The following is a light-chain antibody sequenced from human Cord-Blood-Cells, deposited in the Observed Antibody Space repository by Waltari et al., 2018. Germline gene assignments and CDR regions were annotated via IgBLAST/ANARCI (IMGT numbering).Light chain of an antibody. CDR2: AAS. V-gene: IGKV1-39*01. J-gene: IGKJ1*01. CDR3: QQSYSTPRT. CDR1: QSISSY. Sequence: DIQMTQSPSSLSASVGARVTITCRASQSISSYVNWYQQKPGKAPKLLIYAASSLQTGVPSRFRGSGSGTDFTLTISSLQPDYFATYYWQQSYSTPRTFGEGTKVEIK.